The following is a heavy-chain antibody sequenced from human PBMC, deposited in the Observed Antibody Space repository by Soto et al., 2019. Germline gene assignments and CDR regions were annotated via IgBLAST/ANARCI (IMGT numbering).Heavy chain of an antibody. J-gene: IGHJ6*02. D-gene: IGHD6-19*01. V-gene: IGHV1-58*01. CDR1: GFAFTSSA. Sequence: SVKVSCKASGFAFTSSAVQWVRQARGQRLEWIGWIVVGSGNTNYAQKFQERVTITRDMSTSTAYMELSSLRAEDTAVYYCARVRYSSGYYYGMDVWGQGTTVTVSS. CDR3: ARVRYSSGYYYGMDV. CDR2: IVVGSGNT.